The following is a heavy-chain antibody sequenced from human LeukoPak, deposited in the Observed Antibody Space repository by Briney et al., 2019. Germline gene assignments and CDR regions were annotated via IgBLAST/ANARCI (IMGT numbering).Heavy chain of an antibody. J-gene: IGHJ4*02. D-gene: IGHD1-1*01. CDR3: ARMGPTGTFWLDY. CDR1: GGSISSGTYS. V-gene: IGHV4-30-2*01. CDR2: IYHSGSI. Sequence: SETLSLTCAVSGGSISSGTYSWNWIRQPPGKGLEWIGYIYHSGSIYYNPSLKSRVTISLDRSQNQFSLKLSSVTAADTAVYYCARMGPTGTFWLDYWGQGILVTVSS.